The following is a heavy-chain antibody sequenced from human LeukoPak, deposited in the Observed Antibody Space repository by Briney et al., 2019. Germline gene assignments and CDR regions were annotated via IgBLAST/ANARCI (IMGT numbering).Heavy chain of an antibody. CDR2: VSAGGGST. J-gene: IGHJ4*02. V-gene: IGHV3-23*01. Sequence: GGSLRLSCAASGFTFSSYAMSWVRQAPGKGLEWVSAVSAGGGSTYYADSVKGRFTISRDNSKNTLYLQMNSLRAEDTAVYYCAKIAPGGSYKGEFDCWGQGTLVTVSS. D-gene: IGHD1-26*01. CDR1: GFTFSSYA. CDR3: AKIAPGGSYKGEFDC.